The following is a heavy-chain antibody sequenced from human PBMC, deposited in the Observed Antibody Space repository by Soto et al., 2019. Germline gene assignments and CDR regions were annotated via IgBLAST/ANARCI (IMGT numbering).Heavy chain of an antibody. CDR1: GFTFTRYS. J-gene: IGHJ4*02. CDR2: ISSTTNYI. CDR3: ARESEDLTSNFDY. Sequence: PGGSLRLSCAASGFTFTRYSMNWVRQAPGKGLEWVSSISSTTNYIYYADSMKGRFTVSRDNAKDSVYLEMNSLSAEDTAVYYCARESEDLTSNFDYWGQGTLVTVSS. V-gene: IGHV3-21*01.